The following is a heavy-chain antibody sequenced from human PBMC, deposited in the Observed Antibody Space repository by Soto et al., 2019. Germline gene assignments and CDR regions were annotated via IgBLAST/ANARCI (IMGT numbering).Heavy chain of an antibody. CDR1: GFTFSNHA. V-gene: IGHV3-23*01. J-gene: IGHJ4*02. D-gene: IGHD3-9*01. CDR3: ARGYDVLTGYYNGGHFDY. Sequence: EVQLLESGGNLVQPGGSRRLACAVSGFTFSNHAMSWVRQAPGKGLEWVSGISGSGGSTYYADSVKGRFTISRDNSKNTLFLQMNSLRGEDTALYYCARGYDVLTGYYNGGHFDYWGQGTLVTVSS. CDR2: ISGSGGST.